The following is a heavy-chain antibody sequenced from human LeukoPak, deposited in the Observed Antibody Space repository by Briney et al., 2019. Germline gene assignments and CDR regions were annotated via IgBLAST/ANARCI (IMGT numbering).Heavy chain of an antibody. CDR2: IGTEADP. V-gene: IGHV3-13*04. D-gene: IGHD3-10*01. Sequence: PGGSLRLSCAASGFKFSNSDMHWVRQSAGRGLEWVSTIGTEADPFYPGSVKGRFTISRDNAKDSLYLQMNSLRVEDTGVYYCAIPPLSGSGSSRPLAGMDVWGQGTTVTVSS. J-gene: IGHJ6*02. CDR3: AIPPLSGSGSSRPLAGMDV. CDR1: GFKFSNSD.